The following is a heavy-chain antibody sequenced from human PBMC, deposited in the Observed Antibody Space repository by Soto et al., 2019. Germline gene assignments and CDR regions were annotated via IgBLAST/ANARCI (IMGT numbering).Heavy chain of an antibody. CDR1: GASVSGYY. Sequence: SETLSLTCTVSGASVSGYYWSWIRQTPGKGLEWIGNIHNSGASKYNPSLKSRVTISLDTSKNEFSLKIGSVTTADTAVFYCGGARRGLRPNNGFAPGGRENRVTFPS. CDR2: IHNSGAS. J-gene: IGHJ5*02. CDR3: GGARRGLRPNNGFAP. V-gene: IGHV4-59*02. D-gene: IGHD5-12*01.